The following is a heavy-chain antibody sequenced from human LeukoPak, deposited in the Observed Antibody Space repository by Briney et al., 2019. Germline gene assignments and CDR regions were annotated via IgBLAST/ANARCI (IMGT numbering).Heavy chain of an antibody. V-gene: IGHV4-38-2*01. J-gene: IGHJ4*02. CDR3: ASSHPRRYFEY. CDR1: GYSISINYY. CDR2: IYHSGSS. Sequence: SETLSLTCAVSGYSISINYYWGWIRQPPGKGLEWIGSIYHSGSSYYNPSLKSRVTISVDTSKNQFSLKLSSVTAADTAVYYCASSHPRRYFEYWGQGTLVTVSS.